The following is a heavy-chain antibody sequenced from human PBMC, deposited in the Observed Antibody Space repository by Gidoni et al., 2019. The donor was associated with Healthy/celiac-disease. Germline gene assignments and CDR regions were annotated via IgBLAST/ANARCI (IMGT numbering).Heavy chain of an antibody. V-gene: IGHV4-38-2*01. CDR2: IYHSGST. J-gene: IGHJ4*02. D-gene: IGHD1-26*01. Sequence: QVQLQESGPGLVKPSETLSLTCAVSGYSISSGYYWGWIRQPPGKGLEWIGSIYHSGSTYYNPSLKSRVTISVDTSKNQFSLKLSSVTAADTAVYYCARLGAKSNWGQGTLVTVSS. CDR3: ARLGAKSN. CDR1: GYSISSGYY.